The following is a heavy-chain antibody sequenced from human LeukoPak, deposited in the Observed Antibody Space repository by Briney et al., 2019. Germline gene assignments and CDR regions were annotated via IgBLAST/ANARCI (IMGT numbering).Heavy chain of an antibody. V-gene: IGHV5-51*01. Sequence: GESLKISCKASGYSFTSYWIGWVRQMPGKGLEWMGIMYPGDSDTRYSPSFQGQVTISADKSISTAYPQWSSLKASDTAMYYCARDYYDSSGYPRDAFDIWGQGTMVTVSS. J-gene: IGHJ3*02. CDR3: ARDYYDSSGYPRDAFDI. D-gene: IGHD3-22*01. CDR1: GYSFTSYW. CDR2: MYPGDSDT.